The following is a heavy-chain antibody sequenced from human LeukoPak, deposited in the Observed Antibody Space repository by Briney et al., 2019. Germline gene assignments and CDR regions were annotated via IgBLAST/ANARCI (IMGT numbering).Heavy chain of an antibody. V-gene: IGHV3-74*01. CDR2: ISSDGSGT. J-gene: IGHJ4*02. CDR1: GFTFSGYW. CDR3: ARDRLDGHSDY. Sequence: GSLRLSCAASGFTFSGYWMHWVRQAPGKGLVWVSRISSDGSGTTYADSVKGRFTISRDNAENTLYLQMNSLRAEDTAMYYCARDRLDGHSDYWGQGTLVTVSS. D-gene: IGHD5-24*01.